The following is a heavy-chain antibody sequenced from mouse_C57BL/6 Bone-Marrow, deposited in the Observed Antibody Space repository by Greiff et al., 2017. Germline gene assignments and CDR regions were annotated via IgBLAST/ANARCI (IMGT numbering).Heavy chain of an antibody. V-gene: IGHV1-50*01. D-gene: IGHD1-1*01. CDR2: IDPSDSYT. CDR1: GYTFTSYW. J-gene: IGHJ1*03. CDR3: ARDPYCYGSSCPHWYFPV. Sequence: QVQLQQPGAELVKPGASVKLSCKASGYTFTSYWMQWVKQRPGQGLEWIGEIDPSDSYTNYNQKFKGKATLTVDTSSSTAYMQLSSLTSADSAVYYFARDPYCYGSSCPHWYFPVWGTGTTVTVSS.